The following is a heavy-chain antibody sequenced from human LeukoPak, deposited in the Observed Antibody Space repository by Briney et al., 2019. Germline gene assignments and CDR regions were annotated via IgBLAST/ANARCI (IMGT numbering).Heavy chain of an antibody. J-gene: IGHJ4*02. Sequence: PGGSLRLSCAASGFTFSSYWMSWIRQAPGRGLEWVANIKQDGSEKYYADSVKGRFTISRDNSKNTLYLQMNSLRAEDTAVYYCAKDRGSSMLDYWGQGTLVTVSS. CDR2: IKQDGSEK. V-gene: IGHV3-7*01. CDR1: GFTFSSYW. CDR3: AKDRGSSMLDY. D-gene: IGHD6-6*01.